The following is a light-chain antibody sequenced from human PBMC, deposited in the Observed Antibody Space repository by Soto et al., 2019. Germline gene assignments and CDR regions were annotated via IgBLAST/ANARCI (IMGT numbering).Light chain of an antibody. V-gene: IGKV1-39*01. CDR1: QSISSD. J-gene: IGKJ1*01. CDR3: QQGHGT. CDR2: AS. Sequence: DIPMTQSPSSLSASIGDRVTITCRASQSISSDLCWYQQKPGNAPKLLIYASTLQSGVPSRFSGSGSGTDFTLTITSLQPEDFATYYCQQGHGTFGQGTKVEVK.